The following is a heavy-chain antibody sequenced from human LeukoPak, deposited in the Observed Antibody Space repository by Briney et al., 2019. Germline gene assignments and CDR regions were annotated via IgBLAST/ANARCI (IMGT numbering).Heavy chain of an antibody. V-gene: IGHV4-59*04. CDR1: GGSISSYY. CDR2: IFHDGST. CDR3: ASHRGLLWFGDLTGFDY. Sequence: SETLSLTCTVSGGSISSYYWSWIRQPPGKGLEWIGTIFHDGSTYYNPSLKSRVTISVDTSTNQFSLNVASVTAADTAVYYCASHRGLLWFGDLTGFDYWGQGTLARVSS. D-gene: IGHD3-10*01. J-gene: IGHJ4*02.